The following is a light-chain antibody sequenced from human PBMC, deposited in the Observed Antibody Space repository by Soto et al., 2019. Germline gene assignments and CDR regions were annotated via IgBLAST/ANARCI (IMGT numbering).Light chain of an antibody. Sequence: DIQMTQSPSSLSASVGDRVTITCQASQDISNYLNWYQQKPGKAPKLLIYDASNLETGVPSRFSGSGSGTDFTFTISSLQPEDIATHSCQQYDNLPITFGGGTQVEIK. CDR2: DAS. J-gene: IGKJ4*01. V-gene: IGKV1-33*01. CDR1: QDISNY. CDR3: QQYDNLPIT.